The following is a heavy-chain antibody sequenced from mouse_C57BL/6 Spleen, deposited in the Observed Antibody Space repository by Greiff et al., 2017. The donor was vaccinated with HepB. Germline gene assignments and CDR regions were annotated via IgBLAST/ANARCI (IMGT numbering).Heavy chain of an antibody. CDR2: IDPSDSYT. D-gene: IGHD2-1*01. V-gene: IGHV1-50*01. CDR3: ARSGGNYEDY. CDR1: GYTFTSYW. J-gene: IGHJ2*01. Sequence: QVQLQQPGAELVKPGASVKLSCKASGYTFTSYWMQWVKQRPGQGLEWIGEIDPSDSYTNYNQKFKGKATLTVDTSSSTAYMQLSSLTSEDSAVYYCARSGGNYEDYWGQGTTLTVSS.